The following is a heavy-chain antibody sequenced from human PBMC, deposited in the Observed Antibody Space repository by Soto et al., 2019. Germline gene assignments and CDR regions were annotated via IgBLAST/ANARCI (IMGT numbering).Heavy chain of an antibody. D-gene: IGHD3-22*01. J-gene: IGHJ3*02. Sequence: PGESLKITCEGSGYSFTSYWIGWVRQMPGKGLEWMGIIYPGDSDTRYSPSFQGQVTISADKSISTAYLQWSSLKASDTAMYYCARSYYSDSSGYYYARFDAFDIWGQGTMVTVSS. CDR1: GYSFTSYW. CDR2: IYPGDSDT. CDR3: ARSYYSDSSGYYYARFDAFDI. V-gene: IGHV5-51*01.